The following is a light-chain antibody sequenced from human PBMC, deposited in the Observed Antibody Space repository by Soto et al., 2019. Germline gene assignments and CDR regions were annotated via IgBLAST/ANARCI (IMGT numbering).Light chain of an antibody. CDR3: CSYAGSSTWV. CDR1: NSDIGNYNL. J-gene: IGLJ3*02. CDR2: EGG. V-gene: IGLV2-23*01. Sequence: QSVLTQPASVSGSPGQSITISSTGTNSDIGNYNLVSWYQQHPGKAPKLIIYEGGKRPSGVSNRFSGSKSGNTASLTISGLQAEDEADYYCCSYAGSSTWVFGGGTKLTVL.